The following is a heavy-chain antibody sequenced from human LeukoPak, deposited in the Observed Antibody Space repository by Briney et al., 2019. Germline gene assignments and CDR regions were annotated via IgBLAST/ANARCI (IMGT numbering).Heavy chain of an antibody. CDR1: GGSFSGYY. CDR3: ARGLVYCSGGSCYEGPAK. D-gene: IGHD2-15*01. V-gene: IGHV4-34*01. Sequence: SETLSLTCAVYGGSFSGYYWSWIRQPPGKGLEWIGEINHSGSTNYNPSLKSRVTISVDTSKNQFSLKLSSVTAADTAVYYCARGLVYCSGGSCYEGPAKWGQGTLVTVSS. CDR2: INHSGST. J-gene: IGHJ4*02.